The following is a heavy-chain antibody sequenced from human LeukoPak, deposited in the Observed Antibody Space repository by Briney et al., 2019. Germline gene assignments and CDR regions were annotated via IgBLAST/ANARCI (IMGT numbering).Heavy chain of an antibody. D-gene: IGHD3-16*01. J-gene: IGHJ4*02. Sequence: AGSLRLSCSASGFDLSPYTMNWFRQAPGKGLEWVASISNTSNMYYGDSLKGRFTISRDNAKNTLYLQLGSLRAEDTATYYCARSVTTFLSWGQGTLVIVSS. CDR2: ISNTSNM. CDR3: ARSVTTFLS. V-gene: IGHV3-69-1*01. CDR1: GFDLSPYT.